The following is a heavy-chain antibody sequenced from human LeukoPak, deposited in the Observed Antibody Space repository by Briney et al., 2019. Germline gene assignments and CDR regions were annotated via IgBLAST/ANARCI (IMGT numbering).Heavy chain of an antibody. J-gene: IGHJ4*02. CDR3: AKAPATSCSGVYCYPFDH. V-gene: IGHV3-23*01. CDR1: GFTLSSYA. Sequence: GGSLRLSCAASGFTLSSYAMSWVRQAPGKGLEWVSATSSSDAGTYYAESVRGRFTISRDNSLRAEDAAVYYCAKAPATSCSGVYCYPFDHWGQGTLVTVSS. D-gene: IGHD2-15*01. CDR2: TSSSDAGT.